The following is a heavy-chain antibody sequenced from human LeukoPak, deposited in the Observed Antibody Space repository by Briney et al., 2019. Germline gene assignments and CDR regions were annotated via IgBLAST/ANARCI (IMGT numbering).Heavy chain of an antibody. Sequence: PGGSLRLSCAASGFSVSANYMTWVRQAPGKGLEWVSLIYTSGSTFYADSVRGRFTISRDNSENTLYLDMNSLTAGDTAIYYCVKAHDSDSSFAYWGQGTLVPVSS. J-gene: IGHJ4*02. CDR1: GFSVSANY. CDR2: IYTSGST. V-gene: IGHV3-53*01. CDR3: VKAHDSDSSFAY. D-gene: IGHD3-22*01.